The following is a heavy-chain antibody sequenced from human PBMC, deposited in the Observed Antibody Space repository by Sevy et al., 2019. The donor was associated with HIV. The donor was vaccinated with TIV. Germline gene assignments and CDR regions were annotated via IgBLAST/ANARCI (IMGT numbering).Heavy chain of an antibody. CDR2: ISSSSDTI. CDR1: GFTLGDYY. D-gene: IGHD4-17*01. J-gene: IGHJ6*02. Sequence: GGSLRLSCAASGFTLGDYYMSWIRQAPGKGLQWISYISSSSDTIYYADSVKGRFTISRDNAKNSLYLEMNSLRVEDTAVYYCARDHEKDGDLGDYYYYAMDVWGQGTTVTVSS. CDR3: ARDHEKDGDLGDYYYYAMDV. V-gene: IGHV3-11*01.